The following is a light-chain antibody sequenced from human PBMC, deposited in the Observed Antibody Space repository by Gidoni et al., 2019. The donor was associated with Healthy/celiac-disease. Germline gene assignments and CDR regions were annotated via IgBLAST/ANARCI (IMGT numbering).Light chain of an antibody. CDR1: SSDVGGYNY. V-gene: IGLV2-14*01. Sequence: QSALTQPAPVSGSPGQSITISCTGTSSDVGGYNYVSWYQQHPGKAPKLMIYEVSNRPSGVSNRFAGSKSGNTSSLTISGLQAEDESDYYCSSYTSSSDVVFGGGTKLTVL. CDR2: EVS. CDR3: SSYTSSSDVV. J-gene: IGLJ2*01.